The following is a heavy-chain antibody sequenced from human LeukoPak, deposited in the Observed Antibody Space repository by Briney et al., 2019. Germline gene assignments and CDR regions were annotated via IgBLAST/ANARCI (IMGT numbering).Heavy chain of an antibody. J-gene: IGHJ4*02. CDR3: AREGLITVGYYCDY. D-gene: IGHD3-16*01. V-gene: IGHV3-64*01. CDR2: ISSNGGST. Sequence: GGSLRLSCAASGFTLSIYSMHWVRQAPGEGLEYVSSISSNGGSTYYANSVKGRFTISRDNSKNTLYLQMDSLRAEDMGVYYCAREGLITVGYYCDYWGGGTLDSVS. CDR1: GFTLSIYS.